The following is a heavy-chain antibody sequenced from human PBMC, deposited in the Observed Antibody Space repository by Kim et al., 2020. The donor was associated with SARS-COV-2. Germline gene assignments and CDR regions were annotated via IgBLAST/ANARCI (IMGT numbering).Heavy chain of an antibody. CDR2: ISSSSSYI. CDR3: AREGGGLGSEGSSYYYYYGMDV. Sequence: GGSLRLSCAASGFTFSSYSMNWVRQAPGKGLEWVSSISSSSSYIYYADSVKGRFTISRDNAKNSLYLQMNSLRAEDTAVYYCAREGGGLGSEGSSYYYYYGMDVWGQGTTVTVSS. J-gene: IGHJ6*02. V-gene: IGHV3-21*01. D-gene: IGHD2-15*01. CDR1: GFTFSSYS.